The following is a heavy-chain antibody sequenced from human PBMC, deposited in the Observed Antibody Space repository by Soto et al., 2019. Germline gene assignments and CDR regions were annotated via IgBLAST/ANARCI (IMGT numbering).Heavy chain of an antibody. D-gene: IGHD3-3*01. CDR1: GLTFSQYW. CDR2: ISDDGTIT. J-gene: IGHJ6*02. Sequence: GGSLRVSCAASGLTFSQYWMHWVRQAPGQGLVWVSRISDDGTITDYADSVKGRFTVSRDSARNTHSLQMNSLRSEDTAVYFCATAVDYDFWSGTTHYGMDVWGQGTTVTVSS. CDR3: ATAVDYDFWSGTTHYGMDV. V-gene: IGHV3-74*01.